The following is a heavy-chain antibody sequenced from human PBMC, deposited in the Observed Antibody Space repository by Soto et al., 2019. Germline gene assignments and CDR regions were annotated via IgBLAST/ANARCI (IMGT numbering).Heavy chain of an antibody. CDR2: ISAYNGNT. CDR1: GYTFTSYA. J-gene: IGHJ5*02. D-gene: IGHD3-3*01. CDR3: ARVLDFWSGYGEP. V-gene: IGHV1-18*01. Sequence: ASVKVSCKASGYTFTSYAMHWVRQAPGQRLEWMGWISAYNGNTNYSQKLQGRVTMTTDTSTSTAYMELRSLRSDDTAVYYCARVLDFWSGYGEPWGQGTLVTVSS.